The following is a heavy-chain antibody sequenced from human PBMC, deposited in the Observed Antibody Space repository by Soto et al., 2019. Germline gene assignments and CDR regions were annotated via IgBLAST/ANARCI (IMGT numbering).Heavy chain of an antibody. V-gene: IGHV1-69*01. Sequence: QVQLVQSGAEVKKPGSSVKVSCKASGGTFSSYAISRVRQAPGQWLEWMGGIIPIFGTANYAQKFQGRVTITADESTSTAYMELSSLRSEDTAVYYCASRGNYYDSSGYWEYFQHWGQGTLITVSS. J-gene: IGHJ1*01. CDR2: IIPIFGTA. CDR1: GGTFSSYA. CDR3: ASRGNYYDSSGYWEYFQH. D-gene: IGHD3-22*01.